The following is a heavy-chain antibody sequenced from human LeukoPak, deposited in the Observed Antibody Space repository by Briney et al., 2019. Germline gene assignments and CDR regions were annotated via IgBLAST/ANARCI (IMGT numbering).Heavy chain of an antibody. CDR2: ISYSGST. V-gene: IGHV4-39*01. CDR1: GGSITNSNYC. D-gene: IGHD3-16*01. CDR3: ARHVESLGSGFPFDY. J-gene: IGHJ4*02. Sequence: SEPLSLTCTVPGGSITNSNYCWGWIRQPPGKGMEWIGSISYSGSTYYNPPLNSRVSISVDTSKNQFSLKVTSVTAADTALYYCARHVESLGSGFPFDYWGQGTLVTVSS.